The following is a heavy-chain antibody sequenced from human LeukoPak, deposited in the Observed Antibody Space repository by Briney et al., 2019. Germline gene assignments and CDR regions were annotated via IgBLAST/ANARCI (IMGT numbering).Heavy chain of an antibody. D-gene: IGHD3-10*01. CDR2: ISSSSSTI. CDR1: GFTFSSYS. V-gene: IGHV3-48*01. J-gene: IGHJ4*02. CDR3: ARDLRFGESRRGY. Sequence: PGGSLRLSCAASGFTFSSYSMNWVRQAPGKGLGWISYISSSSSTIYYADSVKGRFTISRDNAKNSLYLQMNSLRAEDTAVYYCARDLRFGESRRGYWGQGTLVTVSS.